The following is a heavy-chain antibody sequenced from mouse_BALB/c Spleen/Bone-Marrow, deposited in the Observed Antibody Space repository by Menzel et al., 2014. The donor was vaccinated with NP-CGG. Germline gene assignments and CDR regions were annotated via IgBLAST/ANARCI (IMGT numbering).Heavy chain of an antibody. CDR3: ARGRTGYYFDY. Sequence: QVQLQQSGPELVKPGASVKISCKASGYAFSSSWMNWVKQRPGQGLEWTGRIYPGDGDTYYNGKFKDKATLTADRSSSTAYMQLSSLASVDSAVYFCARGRTGYYFDYWGQGTTLTVSS. V-gene: IGHV1-82*01. CDR1: GYAFSSSW. D-gene: IGHD4-1*01. CDR2: IYPGDGDT. J-gene: IGHJ2*01.